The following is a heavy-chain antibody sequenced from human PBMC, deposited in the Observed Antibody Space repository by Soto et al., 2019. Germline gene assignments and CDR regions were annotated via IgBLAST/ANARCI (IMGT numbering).Heavy chain of an antibody. CDR1: GFTFSSYE. Sequence: PGGSLRLSCAVSGFTFSSYEMHWVRQAPGKGLQWVSYISGSGGTISYADSVKGRFTISRDNAKNSLYLQMNSLGAEDTAVYYCAREAHYCFDYWGQGTLVTVSS. CDR3: AREAHYCFDY. CDR2: ISGSGGTI. J-gene: IGHJ4*02. V-gene: IGHV3-48*03.